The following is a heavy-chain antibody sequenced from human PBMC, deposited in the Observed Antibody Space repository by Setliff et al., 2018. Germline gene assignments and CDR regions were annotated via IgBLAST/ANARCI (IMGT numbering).Heavy chain of an antibody. Sequence: SVKVSCKASGGTFSSYAISWVRQAPGQGLEWMGGIIPIFGTANYAQKFQGRVTITADESTSTAYMELSSLRSEDTAVYYCARNEALTGAGNYYYYYMDVWGKGTTVTVSS. D-gene: IGHD7-27*01. V-gene: IGHV1-69*13. CDR2: IIPIFGTA. J-gene: IGHJ6*03. CDR1: GGTFSSYA. CDR3: ARNEALTGAGNYYYYYMDV.